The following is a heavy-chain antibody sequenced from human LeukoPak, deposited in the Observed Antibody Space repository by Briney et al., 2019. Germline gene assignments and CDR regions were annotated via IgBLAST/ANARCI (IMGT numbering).Heavy chain of an antibody. CDR3: ARRRRIEAAGSRGDAFAI. V-gene: IGHV4-59*08. J-gene: IGHJ3*02. D-gene: IGHD6-13*01. CDR1: GGFINDYT. Sequence: PSGTLSLSCTVSGGFINDYTWNWIRQPPGQGLEWIGSVYYSGSINYSPSLKSRVTISVDTSKTQFSLKLNYVTDADTALYYCARRRRIEAAGSRGDAFAIWGEGTMVTVSS. CDR2: VYYSGSI.